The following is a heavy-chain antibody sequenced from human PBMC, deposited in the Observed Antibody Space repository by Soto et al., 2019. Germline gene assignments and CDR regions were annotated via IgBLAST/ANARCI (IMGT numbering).Heavy chain of an antibody. D-gene: IGHD3-22*01. CDR3: ARGISMIVEAQRDAPDKYYFDS. CDR2: INHSGST. Sequence: SEILSLTCAVYGGSFSGHFWSWIRQPPGKGLEWIGEINHSGSTNFNPSLKSRVTISVDTSKNQFSLKVNSLTAGDTAVYYCARGISMIVEAQRDAPDKYYFDSWGQGTVVTVSS. J-gene: IGHJ4*02. CDR1: GGSFSGHF. V-gene: IGHV4-34*01.